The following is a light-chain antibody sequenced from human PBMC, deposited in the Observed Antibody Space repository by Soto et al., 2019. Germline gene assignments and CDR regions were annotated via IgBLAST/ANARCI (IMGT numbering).Light chain of an antibody. Sequence: DIQMTQSQSSLSASVGDKVTIICRASQGISNYLAWYQQQPGKVPKLLIYVASTLQSGVPSRFSGSGSGTDFTLTISSLQPEDVATYYCQKYNSAPWTFGQGTKVEIK. CDR1: QGISNY. V-gene: IGKV1-27*01. CDR3: QKYNSAPWT. CDR2: VAS. J-gene: IGKJ1*01.